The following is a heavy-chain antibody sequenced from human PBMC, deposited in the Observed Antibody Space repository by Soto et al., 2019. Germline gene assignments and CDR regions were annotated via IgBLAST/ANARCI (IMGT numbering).Heavy chain of an antibody. CDR1: GYTFTSFA. Sequence: ASVKVSCKGSGYTFTSFAIHWVRQAPGQRLEWMAWINAANGDTKYSQGFQGRVTITRDTSATTVYMELSSLRSEDTAVYYCARDQGRGVTIYWGQGTLVTVSS. V-gene: IGHV1-3*01. J-gene: IGHJ4*02. CDR2: INAANGDT. D-gene: IGHD3-10*01. CDR3: ARDQGRGVTIY.